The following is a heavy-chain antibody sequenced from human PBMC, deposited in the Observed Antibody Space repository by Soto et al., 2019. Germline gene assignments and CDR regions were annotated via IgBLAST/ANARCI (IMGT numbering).Heavy chain of an antibody. D-gene: IGHD2-2*01. CDR3: ARHEADCDSTSCYSEILDF. V-gene: IGHV5-51*01. CDR1: GYSFTSYW. J-gene: IGHJ4*02. CDR2: IYPDDSDT. Sequence: EVRLVQSGAEVKKPGESLNISCEGSGYSFTSYWIGWVRQMPGKGLEWMGIIYPDDSDTRYSPSFQGQVTISADKSISTAYLQWSSLKASDTAIYYCARHEADCDSTSCYSEILDFWGQGTLVTVSS.